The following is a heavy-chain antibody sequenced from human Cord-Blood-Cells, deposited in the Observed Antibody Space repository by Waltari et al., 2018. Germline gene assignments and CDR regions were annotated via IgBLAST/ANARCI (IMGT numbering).Heavy chain of an antibody. J-gene: IGHJ3*02. Sequence: QVQLVQSGAEVKKPGASVKVSCKVSGYTLTELSMHWVRQAPGKGLEWMGGFDAEDDETIYAQKFQGRVTMTEDTSTDTAYMELSSLRSEDTAVYYCATDGDSGSYFDAFDIWGQGTMVTVSS. CDR1: GYTLTELS. D-gene: IGHD1-26*01. CDR2: FDAEDDET. CDR3: ATDGDSGSYFDAFDI. V-gene: IGHV1-24*01.